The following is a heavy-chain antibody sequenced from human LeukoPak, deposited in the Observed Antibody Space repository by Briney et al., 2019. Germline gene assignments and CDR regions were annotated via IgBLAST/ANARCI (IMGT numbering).Heavy chain of an antibody. CDR2: ISWNSGSI. Sequence: PGRSLRLSCAASGFNLDDYAMHWVRQAPGKGLEWVSGISWNSGSIEYADSVKGRFTISRENAKNSLYLQMNSLRGEDTALYYCAKGGEQQLPPRDYYGMDVWGQGTTVTVSS. J-gene: IGHJ6*02. CDR3: AKGGEQQLPPRDYYGMDV. V-gene: IGHV3-9*01. D-gene: IGHD6-13*01. CDR1: GFNLDDYA.